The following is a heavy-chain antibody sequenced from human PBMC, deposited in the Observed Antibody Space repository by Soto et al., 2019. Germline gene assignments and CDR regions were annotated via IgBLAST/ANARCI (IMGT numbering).Heavy chain of an antibody. J-gene: IGHJ6*03. CDR3: ARRGYGSRWPNVYMDV. D-gene: IGHD6-13*01. V-gene: IGHV3-64*01. CDR2: VSNNGAHT. CDR1: GFTFSNYE. Sequence: GGSLRLSCAASGFTFSNYEMHWVRQAPGKGLEYVSGVSNNGAHTDYAKSVKGRFTISRDNSENTPYLQMGSLRAEDMALYYCARRGYGSRWPNVYMDVWGKGTTVTVSS.